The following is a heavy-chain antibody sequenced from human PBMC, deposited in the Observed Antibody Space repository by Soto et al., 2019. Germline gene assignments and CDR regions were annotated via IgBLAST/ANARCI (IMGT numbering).Heavy chain of an antibody. CDR2: IYESGST. V-gene: IGHV4-38-2*01. CDR1: GYSISSGYY. Sequence: SETLSLTCAVSGYSISSGYYWGWIRQPPGKGLEWIGSIYESGSTYYNPSLKSRVTMPVDTSKNQFSLKLTSVTAADTAVYYCARGWVVVAATFFDYWGQGTLVTVSS. D-gene: IGHD2-15*01. CDR3: ARGWVVVAATFFDY. J-gene: IGHJ4*02.